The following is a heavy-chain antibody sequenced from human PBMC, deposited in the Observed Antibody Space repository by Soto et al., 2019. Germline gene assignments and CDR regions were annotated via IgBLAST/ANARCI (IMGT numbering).Heavy chain of an antibody. CDR1: GYTFISYG. CDR3: ARDKGYYESSGYYFPTYPDN. D-gene: IGHD3-22*01. Sequence: QVQLVQSGVEVKKPGASVKVSCKASGYTFISYGISWVRQAPGQGLEWMGWISGYNGNTNYAQNLQGRVTMTTDKATSTAYMGVRSRRSDDKAVYYCARDKGYYESSGYYFPTYPDNWGQGTMVTVSS. V-gene: IGHV1-18*01. J-gene: IGHJ3*02. CDR2: ISGYNGNT.